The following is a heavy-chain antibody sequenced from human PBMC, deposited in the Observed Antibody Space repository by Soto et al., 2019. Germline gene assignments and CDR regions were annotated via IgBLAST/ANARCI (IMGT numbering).Heavy chain of an antibody. J-gene: IGHJ4*02. CDR3: ARVAHWALNGDYVDY. V-gene: IGHV4-31*03. CDR2: IYYSGST. Sequence: SETLSLTCTVSGGSISSGGYYWSWIRQHPGKGLEWIGYIYYSGSTYYNPSLKSRVTISVDTSKNQFSLKLSSVTAADTAVYYCARVAHWALNGDYVDYWGQGTLVTVSS. D-gene: IGHD4-17*01. CDR1: GGSISSGGYY.